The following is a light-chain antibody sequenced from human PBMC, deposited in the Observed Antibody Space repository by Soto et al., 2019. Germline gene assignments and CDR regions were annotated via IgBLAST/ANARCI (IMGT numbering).Light chain of an antibody. CDR1: QSISSY. J-gene: IGKJ4*01. CDR2: AAS. V-gene: IGKV1-39*01. Sequence: DIQMTQSPSALSASLGDRVTITCRASQSISSYLNWYQQKPGKAPNLLIYAASNLQSGVPSRFSGSGSGTDFTLTISSLQPEDFATYYCQQSYSTPLTFGGGTMV. CDR3: QQSYSTPLT.